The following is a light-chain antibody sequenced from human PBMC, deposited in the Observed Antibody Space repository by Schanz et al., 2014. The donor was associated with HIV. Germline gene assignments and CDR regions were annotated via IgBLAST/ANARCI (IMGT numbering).Light chain of an antibody. CDR1: QTISSS. V-gene: IGKV3-20*01. CDR3: QLYGTPPWT. CDR2: DTN. Sequence: EIVMTQSPVTLSVSPGERATLSCRASQTISSSLDWYQQKPGQAPRLLMYDTNTRATGIPDRFSGSGSGTDFTLTISRVEPEDYAVYYCQLYGTPPWTFGQGTRV. J-gene: IGKJ1*01.